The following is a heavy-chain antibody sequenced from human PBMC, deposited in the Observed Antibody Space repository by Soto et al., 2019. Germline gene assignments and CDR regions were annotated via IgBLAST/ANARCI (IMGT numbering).Heavy chain of an antibody. D-gene: IGHD2-8*01. CDR1: RYSFTDYH. V-gene: IGHV1-2*04. J-gene: IGHJ6*02. Sequence: GASVEVSCKASRYSFTDYHIHWVRQAPGQGLEWLGRINPKSGGTSTAQKFQGWVTMTTDTSISTASMELTRLTSDDTAIYYCARGDSTDCSNGVCSFFYNHDMDVWGQGTTVTVSS. CDR3: ARGDSTDCSNGVCSFFYNHDMDV. CDR2: INPKSGGT.